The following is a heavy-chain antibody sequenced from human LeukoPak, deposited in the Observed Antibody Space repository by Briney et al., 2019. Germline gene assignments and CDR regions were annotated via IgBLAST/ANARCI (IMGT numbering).Heavy chain of an antibody. D-gene: IGHD1-7*01. CDR3: ARAGRGQTGTYNWFDP. Sequence: ASVKVSCKASGYTFTSSVISWVRQAPGQGLEWMGWISAYNGNTNYAQKLQGRVTMTTDTSTSTAYMELRSLRSDDTAVYYCARAGRGQTGTYNWFDPWGQGTLVTVSS. V-gene: IGHV1-18*01. J-gene: IGHJ5*02. CDR2: ISAYNGNT. CDR1: GYTFTSSV.